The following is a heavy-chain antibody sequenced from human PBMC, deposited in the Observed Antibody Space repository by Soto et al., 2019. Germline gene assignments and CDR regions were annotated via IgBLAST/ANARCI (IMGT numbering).Heavy chain of an antibody. Sequence: TSETLSLTCTVSGGSISSYYWSWIRQPPGKGLEWIGYIYHSGSTYSNPSLKSRVTISVDTSKNQFSLKLSSVTAADTAVYYCARHSNEYRKSLDYWGQGTLVTVSS. D-gene: IGHD1-1*01. CDR2: IYHSGST. CDR3: ARHSNEYRKSLDY. CDR1: GGSISSYY. J-gene: IGHJ4*02. V-gene: IGHV4-59*08.